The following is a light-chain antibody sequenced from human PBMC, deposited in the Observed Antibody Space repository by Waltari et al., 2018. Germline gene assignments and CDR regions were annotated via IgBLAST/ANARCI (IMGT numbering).Light chain of an antibody. Sequence: QSALTQPASVSGSPGQSITISCTGTSSDVGNYNLVTWYQQYPGKAPKVMIYDDNMRPSVVSDRFSGSKSGNTASLTISGVQAEDEADYYCCSYAGSYTWVFGGGTKLTVL. V-gene: IGLV2-23*01. CDR2: DDN. J-gene: IGLJ3*02. CDR3: CSYAGSYTWV. CDR1: SSDVGNYNL.